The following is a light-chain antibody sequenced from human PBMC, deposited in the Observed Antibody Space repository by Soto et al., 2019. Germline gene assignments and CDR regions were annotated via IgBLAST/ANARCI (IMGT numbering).Light chain of an antibody. CDR2: DVS. CDR1: SSDVGGYKY. J-gene: IGLJ2*01. V-gene: IGLV2-11*01. Sequence: QSALTQPSSVSGSPGQSVTISCTGTSSDVGGYKYVSWYQQHPGKVPNLIIYDVSERPSGVPDRFSGSKSGNTASLSISGLQAEDEADYYCCSYAGSYTVLFGGGTKVTVL. CDR3: CSYAGSYTVL.